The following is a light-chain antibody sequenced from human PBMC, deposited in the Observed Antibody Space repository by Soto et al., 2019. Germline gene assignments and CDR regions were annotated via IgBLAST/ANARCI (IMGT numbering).Light chain of an antibody. J-gene: IGLJ2*01. Sequence: QSALTQPRSVSGSPGQSVTISCTGTSSDVGGYNYVSWYQQHQGKAPKLMIYDVSKRPSGVPDRFSGSKSGNTASLTISGLQAEDEDDYYCCSYAGSYTLVVLGGRTKLPV. CDR3: CSYAGSYTLVV. CDR2: DVS. CDR1: SSDVGGYNY. V-gene: IGLV2-11*01.